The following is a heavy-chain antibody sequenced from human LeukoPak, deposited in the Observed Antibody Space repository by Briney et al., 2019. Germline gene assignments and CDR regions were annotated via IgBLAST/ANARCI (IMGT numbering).Heavy chain of an antibody. CDR1: RYTVIRFD. CDR3: ARDGAYTTDLSNNWFDP. Sequence: GASVKVSCRTSRYTVIRFDFTWVRQALRQGLEWMGWINPKSGATNYAQTFHGRVTMTWDTSISTAYMELIRLRSDDTAVYYCARDGAYTTDLSNNWFDPWGQGTLVTVSS. J-gene: IGHJ5*02. V-gene: IGHV1-2*02. CDR2: INPKSGAT. D-gene: IGHD2-2*02.